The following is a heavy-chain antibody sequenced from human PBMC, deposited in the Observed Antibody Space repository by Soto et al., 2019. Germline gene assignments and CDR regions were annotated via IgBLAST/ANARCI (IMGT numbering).Heavy chain of an antibody. CDR1: GYTFSDYA. CDR2: ISASTRNT. D-gene: IGHD2-15*01. CDR3: VRCYCSVGSCYACWHFDL. V-gene: IGHV1-18*01. J-gene: IGHJ2*01. Sequence: QVQLVQSGGEVKKPGASVKVSCQASGYTFSDYAISWVRQAPGQGLEWMGWISASTRNTDQAQNFKGRVILTLDTSTNTAYMELRSLRSDDTAVYYCVRCYCSVGSCYACWHFDLWGRGTLVTVSS.